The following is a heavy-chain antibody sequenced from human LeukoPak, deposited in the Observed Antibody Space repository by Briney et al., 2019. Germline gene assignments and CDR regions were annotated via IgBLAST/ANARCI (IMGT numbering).Heavy chain of an antibody. CDR2: ISSSNYI. D-gene: IGHD1-7*01. J-gene: IGHJ4*02. V-gene: IGHV3-21*01. CDR1: GFTFSSYS. CDR3: ARMPSRNWNYAN. Sequence: GGSLRLSCVASGFTFSSYSMTWVRQAPGKGLEWVSSISSSNYIYYADSVKGRFTISRDNAKNSLYLQMNSLRAEDTAVYYCARMPSRNWNYANWGQGTLVTVSS.